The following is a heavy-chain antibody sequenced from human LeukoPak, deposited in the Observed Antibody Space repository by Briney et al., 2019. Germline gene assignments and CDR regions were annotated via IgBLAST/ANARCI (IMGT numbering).Heavy chain of an antibody. CDR1: GFTFRTYA. Sequence: GGSLRLSCAAFGFTFRTYAMNWVRQAPGKGLEWVSLITGNGDTIQYADSVKGRFTISRDNSKNTLYLQMNNVRAEDTAMYYCAKDLKPDGINDFDFWGQGTLVTVSS. CDR3: AKDLKPDGINDFDF. D-gene: IGHD6-13*01. V-gene: IGHV3-23*01. CDR2: ITGNGDTI. J-gene: IGHJ4*02.